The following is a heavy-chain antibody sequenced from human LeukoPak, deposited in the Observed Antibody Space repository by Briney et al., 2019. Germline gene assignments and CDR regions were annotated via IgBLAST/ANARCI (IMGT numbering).Heavy chain of an antibody. V-gene: IGHV3-21*01. CDR2: ISYTGTYI. CDR1: AFSLNAYN. J-gene: IGHJ4*02. Sequence: GGSLRLSCAASAFSLNAYNMNWVRQAPGKGLEWVSSISYTGTYIYYADSVKGRFTISRDNSKNTLYLQMNSLRAEDTAVYYCAKVPPSTSAPDYWGQGTLVTVSS. D-gene: IGHD2-2*01. CDR3: AKVPPSTSAPDY.